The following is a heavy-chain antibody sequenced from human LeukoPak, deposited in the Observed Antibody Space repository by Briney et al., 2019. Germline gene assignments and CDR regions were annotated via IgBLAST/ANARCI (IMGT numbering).Heavy chain of an antibody. D-gene: IGHD1-14*01. CDR2: IKSKTDGGTT. CDR3: TTGGGITSRPRLDF. J-gene: IGHJ4*02. V-gene: IGHV3-15*01. Sequence: PGGSLGGEPAEVGITCTIARVGSIRQAPGKGLEWVGRIKSKTDGGTTDYAAPVRGRFTISTDDSKITSYLQMNNLKIEDTAVYYTTTGGGITSRPRLDFWGQGTLVTVSS. CDR1: GITCTIAR.